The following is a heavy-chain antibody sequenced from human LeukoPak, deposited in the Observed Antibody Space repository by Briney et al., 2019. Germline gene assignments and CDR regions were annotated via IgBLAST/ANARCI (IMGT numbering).Heavy chain of an antibody. J-gene: IGHJ3*02. D-gene: IGHD1-7*01. CDR3: ARDSLELRGKGENAFDI. Sequence: ASVKVSCKASGYTFTSYYMLWVRQAPGQGLEWMGIINPSGGSTSYAQKFQGRVTMTRDTSTSTVYMELSSLRSEDTAVYYCARDSLELRGKGENAFDIWGQGTMVTVSS. CDR2: INPSGGST. CDR1: GYTFTSYY. V-gene: IGHV1-46*01.